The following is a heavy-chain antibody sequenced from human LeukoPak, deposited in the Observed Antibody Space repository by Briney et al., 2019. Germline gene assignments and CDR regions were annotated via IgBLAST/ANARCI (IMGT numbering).Heavy chain of an antibody. J-gene: IGHJ6*02. CDR3: ARALIVAVTSHYYYGMDV. Sequence: PGVSLRFSCAASRFTFNSYAMHWVGRGPGKGLEGVTVIGYDGSNKYYADSVKGRFTISRDNSKNTLYLQMNSLRAEDTAVYYCARALIVAVTSHYYYGMDVWGQGTTVTVSS. D-gene: IGHD1-26*01. CDR2: IGYDGSNK. CDR1: RFTFNSYA. V-gene: IGHV3-30-3*01.